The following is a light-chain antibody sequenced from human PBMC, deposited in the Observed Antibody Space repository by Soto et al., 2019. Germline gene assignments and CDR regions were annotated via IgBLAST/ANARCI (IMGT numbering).Light chain of an antibody. CDR1: QSVTSPF. CDR3: QQYGSSPRT. Sequence: EIVLTQSPGTLSLSPGERATLSCRASQSVTSPFLAWYQQKPGQPPRLLIYSTSGRATGIPDRFSGSGSGTYFTLTISCLEPEDSAVYYCQQYGSSPRTFGQGTKVEV. CDR2: STS. J-gene: IGKJ1*01. V-gene: IGKV3-20*01.